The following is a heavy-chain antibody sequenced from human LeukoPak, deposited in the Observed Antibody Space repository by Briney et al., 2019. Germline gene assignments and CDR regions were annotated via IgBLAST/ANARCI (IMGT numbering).Heavy chain of an antibody. CDR3: ARGGPKPIMGAADC. CDR1: GYTFTVVY. J-gene: IGHJ4*02. V-gene: IGHV1-2*02. D-gene: IGHD1-26*01. CDR2: INHNSGGT. Sequence: SVSLSYTVSGYTFTVVYIHCARQAPGQGLEWMGGINHNSGGTNYAPKFKGRVTMTRDTSISTTYMELNTLRSDDTAMYYCARGGPKPIMGAADCWGQGTLVTVSS.